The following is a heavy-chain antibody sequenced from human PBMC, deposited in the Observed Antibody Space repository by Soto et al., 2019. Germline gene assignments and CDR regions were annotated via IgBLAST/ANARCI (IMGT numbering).Heavy chain of an antibody. D-gene: IGHD3-22*01. CDR1: GYSFTSYW. CDR2: IYPGDSDT. Sequence: GESLKISCKGSGYSFTSYWIGWVRQMPGKGLEWMGIIYPGDSDTRYSPSFQGQVTISADKSISTAYLQWSSLKASVTAMYYCATGPGRVYYYDSSGIHFNRAFDIWGQGTMVTVSS. J-gene: IGHJ3*02. CDR3: ATGPGRVYYYDSSGIHFNRAFDI. V-gene: IGHV5-51*01.